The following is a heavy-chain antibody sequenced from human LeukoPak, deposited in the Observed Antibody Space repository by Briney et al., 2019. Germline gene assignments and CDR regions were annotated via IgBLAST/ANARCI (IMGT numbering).Heavy chain of an antibody. D-gene: IGHD3-3*01. CDR3: ARGRTIFGVSSALQH. CDR2: IIPIFGTA. CDR1: GGTFSSYA. V-gene: IGHV1-69*13. Sequence: WASVTVSCKASGGTFSSYAISWVRQAPGQGLEWMGGIIPIFGTANYAQKFQGRVTITADESTSTAYMELSSLRSEDTAVYYCARGRTIFGVSSALQHWGQGTLVTVSS. J-gene: IGHJ1*01.